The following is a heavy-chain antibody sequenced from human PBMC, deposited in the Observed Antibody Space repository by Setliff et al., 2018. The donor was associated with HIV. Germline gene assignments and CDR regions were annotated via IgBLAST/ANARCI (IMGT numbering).Heavy chain of an antibody. V-gene: IGHV3-15*01. CDR1: GFSFRTAW. J-gene: IGHJ4*02. D-gene: IGHD3-3*01. Sequence: LRLSCAASGFSFRTAWMNWVRRAPGKGLEWVARIRAEPDGGETEYAASMRDRVIISRDDSKNTLYLQINSLKSDDTAVYYCAKLSEWSEDYWGQGTLVTVSS. CDR2: IRAEPDGGET. CDR3: AKLSEWSEDY.